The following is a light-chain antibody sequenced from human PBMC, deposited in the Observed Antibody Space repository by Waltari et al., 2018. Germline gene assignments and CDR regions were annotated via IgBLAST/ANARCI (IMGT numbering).Light chain of an antibody. CDR2: GAS. V-gene: IGKV3-15*01. Sequence: EIVMTQSPAPLSVSPGERATLSCRASQTVSSNLAWYQQKPGQAPRLLIYGASTRETGIPARFSGSGSGTEFTLTISSLQSEDFAVYYCQQYNNWPPWTFGQGTKVEIK. CDR1: QTVSSN. J-gene: IGKJ1*01. CDR3: QQYNNWPPWT.